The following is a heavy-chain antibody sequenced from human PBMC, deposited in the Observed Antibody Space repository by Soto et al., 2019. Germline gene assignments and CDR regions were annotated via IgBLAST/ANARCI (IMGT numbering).Heavy chain of an antibody. Sequence: EVQLLESGGGLVQPGGSLRLSCAASGFTFNNYAMTWVRQAPGKGLEWVSAISGGGDTTSYADSVKGRFTVSRDGSKNTRYLQMGSLRAEYTALYYCAKGRGGSGSRTPRVDFWGQGTLVTVSS. J-gene: IGHJ4*02. CDR1: GFTFNNYA. CDR2: ISGGGDTT. D-gene: IGHD3-10*01. CDR3: AKGRGGSGSRTPRVDF. V-gene: IGHV3-23*01.